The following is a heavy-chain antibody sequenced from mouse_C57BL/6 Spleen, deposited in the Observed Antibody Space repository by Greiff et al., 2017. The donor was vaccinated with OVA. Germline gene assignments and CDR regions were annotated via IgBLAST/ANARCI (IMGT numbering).Heavy chain of an antibody. J-gene: IGHJ2*01. Sequence: VQLQQPGAELVRPGSSVKLSCKASGYTFTSYWMDWVKQRPGQGLEWIGNIYPSDSETHYNQKFKDKATLTVDKSSSTAYMQLSSLTSEDSAVYYCARVIYYDYDYWGQGTTLTVSS. CDR2: IYPSDSET. D-gene: IGHD2-4*01. V-gene: IGHV1-61*01. CDR1: GYTFTSYW. CDR3: ARVIYYDYDY.